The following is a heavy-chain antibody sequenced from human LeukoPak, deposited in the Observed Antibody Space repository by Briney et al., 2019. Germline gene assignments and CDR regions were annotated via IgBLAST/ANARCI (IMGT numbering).Heavy chain of an antibody. CDR2: IIPIFTTA. CDR3: ARAVQVTTGGLFDY. Sequence: SVKVSCKASGGTFNNYAISWVRQAPGQGLEWVGGIIPIFTTANYAQKFQGRVTITADKSTNTAYMELSSLRSDDTAVYYCARAVQVTTGGLFDYWGQGTLVTVSS. D-gene: IGHD4-17*01. CDR1: GGTFNNYA. J-gene: IGHJ4*02. V-gene: IGHV1-69*06.